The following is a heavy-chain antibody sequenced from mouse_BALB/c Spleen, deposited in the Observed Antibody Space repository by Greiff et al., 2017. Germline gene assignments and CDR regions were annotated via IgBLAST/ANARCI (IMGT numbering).Heavy chain of an antibody. Sequence: EVKLQESGGGLVKPGGSLKLSCAASGFAFSSYDMSWVRQTPEKRLEWVAYISSGGGSTYYPDTVKGRFTISRDNAKNTLYLQMSSLKSEDTAMYYCATTATGAMDYWGQGTSVTVSS. CDR2: ISSGGGST. CDR1: GFAFSSYD. CDR3: ATTATGAMDY. D-gene: IGHD1-2*01. V-gene: IGHV5-12-1*01. J-gene: IGHJ4*01.